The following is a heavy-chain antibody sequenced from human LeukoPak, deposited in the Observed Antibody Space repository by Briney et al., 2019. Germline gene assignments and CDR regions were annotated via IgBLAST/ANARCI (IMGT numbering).Heavy chain of an antibody. J-gene: IGHJ5*02. CDR3: ARVSYGDYGLSWFDP. Sequence: ASVKVSCKASGYTFTSYYMHWVRQAPGQGLEWMGIINPSGGSTSYAQKFQGRVTMTRDTSTSTVYMELSSLRSEDTAVYYCARVSYGDYGLSWFDPWSQGTLVTVSS. V-gene: IGHV1-46*01. CDR2: INPSGGST. D-gene: IGHD4-17*01. CDR1: GYTFTSYY.